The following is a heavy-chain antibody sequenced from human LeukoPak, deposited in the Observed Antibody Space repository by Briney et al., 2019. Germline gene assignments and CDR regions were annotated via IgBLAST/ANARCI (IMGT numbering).Heavy chain of an antibody. J-gene: IGHJ2*01. CDR2: IYSSGST. Sequence: SQTLSLICTVTGVSISSGDDYWSWIRQPAGKELEWVGHIYSSGSTNYNPSLKSRVTISVDTSKNQFSLNLNSVTAADTAVYYCARGQCGGNCAFALYFDLWGRGTLVTVSS. CDR1: GVSISSGDDY. V-gene: IGHV4-61*09. CDR3: ARGQCGGNCAFALYFDL. D-gene: IGHD2-21*02.